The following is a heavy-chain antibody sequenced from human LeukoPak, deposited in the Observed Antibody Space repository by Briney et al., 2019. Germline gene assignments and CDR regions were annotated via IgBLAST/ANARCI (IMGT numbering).Heavy chain of an antibody. CDR3: ARDLPRGYSCDY. D-gene: IGHD5-18*01. V-gene: IGHV3-48*01. CDR2: INGHGDAT. Sequence: GGSLRLSCAASGFTFSDYSMNWVRQDPGKGLEWVSYINGHGDATYYADSGEGRFSISRDNAKKSLYLQMDSLRAEDTAVYYCARDLPRGYSCDYWGQGTQVTVSS. CDR1: GFTFSDYS. J-gene: IGHJ4*02.